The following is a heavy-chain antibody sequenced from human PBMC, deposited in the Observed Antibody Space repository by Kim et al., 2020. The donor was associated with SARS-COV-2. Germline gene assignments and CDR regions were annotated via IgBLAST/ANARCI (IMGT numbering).Heavy chain of an antibody. D-gene: IGHD3-10*01. Sequence: AQKFQGRVTMPEDTSTDTAYMELSSLRSEDTAVYYCATDYAITMVQGVAYWGQGTLVTVSS. CDR3: ATDYAITMVQGVAY. V-gene: IGHV1-24*01. J-gene: IGHJ4*02.